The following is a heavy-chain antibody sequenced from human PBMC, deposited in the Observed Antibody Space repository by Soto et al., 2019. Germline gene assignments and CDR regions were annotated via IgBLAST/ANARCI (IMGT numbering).Heavy chain of an antibody. CDR2: ISNSGGST. J-gene: IGHJ5*02. D-gene: IGHD3-16*02. CDR1: GFTLSRYD. CDR3: AKGANVWSTYQNWFDT. Sequence: GGSLRLSCAASGFTLSRYDMIWVRQAPGKGLEWVSGISNSGGSTYYADSVKGRFTISRDNSKNTLNLQMNSLRAEDTAVYYCAKGANVWSTYQNWFDTWGQGTLVTVSS. V-gene: IGHV3-23*01.